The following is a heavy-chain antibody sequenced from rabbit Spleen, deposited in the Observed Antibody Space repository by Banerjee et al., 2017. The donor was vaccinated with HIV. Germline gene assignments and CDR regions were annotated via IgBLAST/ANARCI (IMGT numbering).Heavy chain of an antibody. CDR1: GVSFSISSY. V-gene: IGHV1S40*01. CDR2: IDTGSSGFT. D-gene: IGHD8-1*01. CDR3: ARDTGSSFSSYGMDL. Sequence: QSLEESGGDLVKPGASLTLTCTASGVSFSISSYMCWVRQAPGKGLEWIACIDTGSSGFTYFASWAKGRFTVSKTSSTTVTLHMTSLTAADTATYFCARDTGSSFSSYGMDLWGQGTLVTVS. J-gene: IGHJ6*01.